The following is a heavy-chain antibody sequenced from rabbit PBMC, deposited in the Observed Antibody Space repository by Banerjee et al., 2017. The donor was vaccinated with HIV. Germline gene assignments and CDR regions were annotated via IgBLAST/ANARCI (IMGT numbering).Heavy chain of an antibody. CDR3: ARAGFAGYGYAL. Sequence: QSLEESGGDLVKPGASLTLTCTASGFSFSSSYYMCWVRQAPGKGLEWIACIYAGSRDTTYYASWAKGRFTISKMPSTTVTLQMTSLTAADTATYFCARAGFAGYGYALWGPGTLVTVS. J-gene: IGHJ4*01. CDR2: IYAGSRDTT. D-gene: IGHD6-1*01. V-gene: IGHV1S40*01. CDR1: GFSFSSSYY.